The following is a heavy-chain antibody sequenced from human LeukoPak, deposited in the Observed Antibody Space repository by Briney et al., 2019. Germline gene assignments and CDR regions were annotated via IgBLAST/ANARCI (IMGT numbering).Heavy chain of an antibody. J-gene: IGHJ4*02. CDR3: ARDQQLWTLRGTLDY. CDR2: ISSSSSTI. V-gene: IGHV3-48*01. D-gene: IGHD5-18*01. CDR1: GFTFSSYS. Sequence: LRLSCAASGFTFSSYSMNWVRQAPGKGLEWVSYISSSSSTIYYADSVKGRFTISRDNAKNSLYLQMNSLRAEDTAVYYCARDQQLWTLRGTLDYWGQGTLVTVSS.